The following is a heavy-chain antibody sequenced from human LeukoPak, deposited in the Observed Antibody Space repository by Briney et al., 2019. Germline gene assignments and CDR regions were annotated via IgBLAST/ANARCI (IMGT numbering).Heavy chain of an antibody. CDR1: GFTFSSYG. D-gene: IGHD3-22*01. CDR2: ISYDGSNK. CDR3: AKVSDDSSGSPDC. Sequence: GGSLRLSCAASGFTFSSYGMHWVRQAPGKGLEWVAVISYDGSNKYYADSVKGRFTISGDNSKNTLYLQMNSLRAEDTAVYYCAKVSDDSSGSPDCWGQGTLVTVSS. V-gene: IGHV3-30*18. J-gene: IGHJ4*02.